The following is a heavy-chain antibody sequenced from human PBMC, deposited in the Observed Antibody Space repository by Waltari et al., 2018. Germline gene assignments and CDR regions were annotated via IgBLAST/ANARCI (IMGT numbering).Heavy chain of an antibody. CDR2: IYTSGST. CDR3: ARGDTMVRGYYYYYYMDV. Sequence: QVQLQESGPGLVQPSETLSLPCTVSGGSISRSSWSWIRQPAGKGLEWIGRIYTSGSTNYNPSLKSRVTMSVDTSKNQFSLKLSSVTAADTAVYYCARGDTMVRGYYYYYYMDVWGKGTTVTISS. J-gene: IGHJ6*03. V-gene: IGHV4-4*07. CDR1: GGSISRSS. D-gene: IGHD3-10*01.